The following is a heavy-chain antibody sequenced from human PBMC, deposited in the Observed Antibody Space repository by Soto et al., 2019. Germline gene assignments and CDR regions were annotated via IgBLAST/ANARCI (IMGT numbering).Heavy chain of an antibody. CDR3: ARERGVTVTRKYYYMDV. D-gene: IGHD4-17*01. CDR2: INHSGST. V-gene: IGHV4-34*01. J-gene: IGHJ6*03. Sequence: QVQLQQWGAGLLKPSETLSLTCAVYGGSFSGYYWSWIRQPPGKGLEWIGEINHSGSTNYNPSLKSRVTISVDTSKNQFSLKLSSVTAADTAVYYCARERGVTVTRKYYYMDVWGKGTTVTVSS. CDR1: GGSFSGYY.